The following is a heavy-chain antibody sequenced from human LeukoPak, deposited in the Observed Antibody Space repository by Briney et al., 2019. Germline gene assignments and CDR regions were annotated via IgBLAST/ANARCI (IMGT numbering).Heavy chain of an antibody. J-gene: IGHJ6*03. CDR1: GCTFTGYY. CDR2: INPNSGGT. V-gene: IGHV1-2*02. Sequence: GASVKVSCKASGCTFTGYYMHWVRQAPGHGLEWMGWINPNSGGTNYAQKFQGRVTMTRDTSISTAYMELSRLRSDDTAVYYCARDGSGVDYYYMDVWGKGTTVTVSS. D-gene: IGHD2-15*01. CDR3: ARDGSGVDYYYMDV.